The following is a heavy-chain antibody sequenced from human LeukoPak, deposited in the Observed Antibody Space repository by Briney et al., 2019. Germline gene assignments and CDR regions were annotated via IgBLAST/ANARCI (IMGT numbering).Heavy chain of an antibody. CDR2: ISGSGGST. J-gene: IGHJ4*02. V-gene: IGHV3-23*01. CDR1: GFTFSSYA. Sequence: GGSLRLSCAASGFTFSSYAMSWVRQAPGKGLEWVSAISGSGGSTYYADSVKGRFTISRDNSKNTLYLQMNSLRAEDTAVYYCAKSGGNYYYDSSGYYPPHYFDYWGQGTLVTVSS. D-gene: IGHD3-22*01. CDR3: AKSGGNYYYDSSGYYPPHYFDY.